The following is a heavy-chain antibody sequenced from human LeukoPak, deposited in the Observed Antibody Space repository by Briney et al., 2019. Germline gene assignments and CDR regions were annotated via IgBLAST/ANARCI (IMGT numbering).Heavy chain of an antibody. CDR2: IWYDGSNK. CDR1: GFTFSSYG. CDR3: ARDQRSYYDSSGTDAFDI. V-gene: IGHV3-33*01. Sequence: GGSLRLSCTASGFTFSSYGMHWVRQAPGKGLEWVAVIWYDGSNKYYADSVKGRFTISRDNSKNTLYLQMNSLRAEDTAVYYCARDQRSYYDSSGTDAFDIWGQGTMVTVSS. J-gene: IGHJ3*02. D-gene: IGHD3-22*01.